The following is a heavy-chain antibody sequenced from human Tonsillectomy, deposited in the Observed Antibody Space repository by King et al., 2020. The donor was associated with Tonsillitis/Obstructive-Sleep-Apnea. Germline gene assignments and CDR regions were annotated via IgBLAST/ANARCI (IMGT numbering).Heavy chain of an antibody. D-gene: IGHD1-7*01. CDR1: GFTFSSYS. CDR2: ISSSSSYI. J-gene: IGHJ4*02. Sequence: QLVQSGGGLVKPGGSLRLSCAASGFTFSSYSMNWVRQAPGKGLEWVSSISSSSSYIYYADSVKGRFTISRDNAKNSLYLQMNSLRAEDTAVYYCARDPLGNWNYLYYFDYWGQGTLVTVSS. CDR3: ARDPLGNWNYLYYFDY. V-gene: IGHV3-21*01.